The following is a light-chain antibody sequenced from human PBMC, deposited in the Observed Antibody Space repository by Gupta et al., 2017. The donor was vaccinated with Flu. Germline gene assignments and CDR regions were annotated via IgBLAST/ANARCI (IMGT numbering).Light chain of an antibody. CDR3: QTWGTGIVV. J-gene: IGLJ2*01. V-gene: IGLV4-69*01. CDR1: SGHSNYA. CDR2: INSDGSH. Sequence: QLVLTQSPSASASLGASVKVTCTLSSGHSNYAIAWHQQQPEKGPRYLMKINSDGSHSRGDGIPERFSGSSSGAERHLTISSLQSEDEADYYCQTWGTGIVVFGGRTKLTVL.